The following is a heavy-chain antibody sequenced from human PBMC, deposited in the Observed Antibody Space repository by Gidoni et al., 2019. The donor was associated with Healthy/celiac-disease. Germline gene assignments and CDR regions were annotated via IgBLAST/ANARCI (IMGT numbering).Heavy chain of an antibody. J-gene: IGHJ6*03. CDR1: GGSFSGYY. CDR2: INHSGST. CDR3: ARGVKLDFGAGKHYYYYYVDV. Sequence: QVQLQQWGAGLLKPSETLSLPCAVYGGSFSGYYWSWIRQPPGKGLEWIGEINHSGSTNYNPSLKSRVTISVDTSKNQFSLKLSSVTAADTAVYYCARGVKLDFGAGKHYYYYYVDVWGKGTTVTVSS. V-gene: IGHV4-34*01. D-gene: IGHD3-3*01.